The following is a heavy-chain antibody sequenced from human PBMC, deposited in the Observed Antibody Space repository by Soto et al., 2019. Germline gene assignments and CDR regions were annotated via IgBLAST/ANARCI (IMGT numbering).Heavy chain of an antibody. Sequence: SVKVSFKASGGTFSSYAISWVRQAPGQGLEWMGGIIPIFGTANYAQKFQGRVTITADKSTSTAYMELSSLRSEDTAVYYCARDDRDSSGWWGSSYYYYGMDVWGQGTTVTVSS. CDR2: IIPIFGTA. D-gene: IGHD6-19*01. CDR3: ARDDRDSSGWWGSSYYYYGMDV. CDR1: GGTFSSYA. J-gene: IGHJ6*02. V-gene: IGHV1-69*06.